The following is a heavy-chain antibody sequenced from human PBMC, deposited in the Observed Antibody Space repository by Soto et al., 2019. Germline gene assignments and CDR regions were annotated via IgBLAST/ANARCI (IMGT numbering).Heavy chain of an antibody. V-gene: IGHV3-74*01. D-gene: IGHD3-16*01. CDR2: INSDGGSI. J-gene: IGHJ4*02. CDR3: ARDFQGLSY. CDR1: GFTFSNFR. Sequence: PGGSLILSCAASGFTFSNFRMHWVRQAPGKGLVWVSRINSDGGSINYADSVKGRFTISRDNAKNTLYLQMNSLRAEDTAVYYCARDFQGLSYWGLGTLVTGSS.